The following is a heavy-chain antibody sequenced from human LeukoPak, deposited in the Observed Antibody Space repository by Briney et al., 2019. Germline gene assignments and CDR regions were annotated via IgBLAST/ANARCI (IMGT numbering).Heavy chain of an antibody. CDR1: GFTFSSYG. J-gene: IGHJ4*02. D-gene: IGHD3-10*01. Sequence: GGSLRLSCAASGFTFSSYGIHWVRQAPGKGLEWVAFIRYDGSNKYYADSVKGRFTISRDNSKNTLFLQMNSLRAEDTAVYYCAKRLWFGELKGGFDYWGQGTLVTVSS. V-gene: IGHV3-30*02. CDR2: IRYDGSNK. CDR3: AKRLWFGELKGGFDY.